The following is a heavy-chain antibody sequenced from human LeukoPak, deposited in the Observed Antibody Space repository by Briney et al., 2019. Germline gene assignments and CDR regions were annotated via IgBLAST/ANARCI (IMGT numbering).Heavy chain of an antibody. CDR1: GFTFSSYS. CDR3: ARDLGGSPEERHDAFDI. Sequence: GGSLRLSCAASGFTFSSYSMNWVRQAPGKGLEWVSSISSSSSYIYYADSVKGRFTISRDNAKNSLYLQMNSLRAEDTAVYYCARDLGGSPEERHDAFDIWGQGTMVTVSS. V-gene: IGHV3-21*01. J-gene: IGHJ3*02. D-gene: IGHD1-26*01. CDR2: ISSSSSYI.